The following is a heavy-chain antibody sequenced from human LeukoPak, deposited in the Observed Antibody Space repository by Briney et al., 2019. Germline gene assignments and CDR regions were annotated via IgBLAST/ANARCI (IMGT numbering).Heavy chain of an antibody. CDR2: INPSAGSA. V-gene: IGHV1-46*01. Sequence: GASVKASCKASGYTFTSYFIHWVRQAPGQGLEWMGIINPSAGSATYAQKFQGRVTMTRDTSTSTVYMELSSLRSEDTAVYFCARVLVKYSARSGYDAFDIWGQGTMVTVSS. CDR1: GYTFTSYF. D-gene: IGHD3-22*01. J-gene: IGHJ3*02. CDR3: ARVLVKYSARSGYDAFDI.